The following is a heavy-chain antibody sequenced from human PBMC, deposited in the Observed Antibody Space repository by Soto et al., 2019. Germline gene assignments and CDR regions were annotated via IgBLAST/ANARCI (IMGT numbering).Heavy chain of an antibody. CDR2: ITTYNVYP. J-gene: IGHJ4*02. CDR1: GYTFTSYG. Sequence: ASVKVSCKTAGYTFTSYGISWVRQAPGQGLEWIGWITTYNVYPIYTQKLQGRVTMTADTSTNTAYMELRSLKSDDTAVYYCASQPYSGYNGDFDYWGQGTLVTVSS. CDR3: ASQPYSGYNGDFDY. V-gene: IGHV1-18*01. D-gene: IGHD5-12*01.